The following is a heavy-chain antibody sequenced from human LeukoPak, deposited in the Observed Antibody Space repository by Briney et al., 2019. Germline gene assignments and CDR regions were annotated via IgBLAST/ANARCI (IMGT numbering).Heavy chain of an antibody. J-gene: IGHJ4*02. CDR1: GFTFSSYG. Sequence: GGSLRLSCAASGFTFSSYGMHWVRQAPGKGLEWVAVISYDGSNKYYADSVKGRFTISRDNSKNTLYLQMNSLRAEDTAVYYCARGYSSSSAGGWGQGTLVTVSS. CDR2: ISYDGSNK. CDR3: ARGYSSSSAGG. D-gene: IGHD6-6*01. V-gene: IGHV3-30*03.